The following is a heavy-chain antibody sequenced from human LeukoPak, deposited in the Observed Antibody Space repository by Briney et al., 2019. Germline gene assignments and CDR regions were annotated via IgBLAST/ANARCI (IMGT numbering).Heavy chain of an antibody. J-gene: IGHJ5*02. CDR1: GGSISSGSYY. V-gene: IGHV4-61*02. D-gene: IGHD2-2*01. CDR2: IYTSGST. Sequence: PSQTLSLTCTVSGGSISSGSYYWSWIRQPAGKGLEWIGRIYTSGSTNYNPSLRSRVTISVDTSKNQFSLKLSSVTAADTAVYYCATEGLVPAAYGWFDPWGQGTLVTVSS. CDR3: ATEGLVPAAYGWFDP.